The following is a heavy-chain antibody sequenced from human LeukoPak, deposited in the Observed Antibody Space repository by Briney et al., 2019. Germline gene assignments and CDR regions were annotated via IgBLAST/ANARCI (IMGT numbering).Heavy chain of an antibody. CDR3: ARDEEKAAGSL. J-gene: IGHJ4*02. CDR1: GGTFGSYX. Sequence: ASVKVSCXXSGGTFGSYXXXXXXXAPXXXXXGVGGIIPLFGAPLYAQKFQGGVTITXXXXTSTVYMDLSSLRSDDTAVYYCARDEEKAAGSLWGQGTPVIVSS. D-gene: IGHD6-13*01. V-gene: IGHV1-69*13. CDR2: IIPLFGAP.